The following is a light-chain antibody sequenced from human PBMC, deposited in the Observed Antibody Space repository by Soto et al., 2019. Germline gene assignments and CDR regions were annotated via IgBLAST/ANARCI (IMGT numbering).Light chain of an antibody. CDR2: CAS. Sequence: IVLTQSAATLSVSPGERATLSCRASQRFXSNFAWYQQKPGQAPRLLVDCASTRATGSPARLSGSGSGTQFTLTISSLHSEDFAVYYFQQHKNGTRTFGGGTKVDIK. J-gene: IGKJ4*02. V-gene: IGKV3-15*01. CDR3: QQHKNGTRT. CDR1: QRFXSN.